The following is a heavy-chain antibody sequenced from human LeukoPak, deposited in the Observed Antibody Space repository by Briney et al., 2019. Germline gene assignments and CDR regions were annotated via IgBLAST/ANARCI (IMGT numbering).Heavy chain of an antibody. V-gene: IGHV4-59*01. J-gene: IGHJ5*02. CDR3: ARAYYDILTGYYSWFDP. CDR1: GGSISSYY. Sequence: SETLSLTCTVSGGSISSYYWSLIRQPPGKGLEWIGYIYYSGSTNYNPSLKSRVTISVDTSKNQFSLKLSSVTAADTAVYYCARAYYDILTGYYSWFDPWGQGTLVTVSS. CDR2: IYYSGST. D-gene: IGHD3-9*01.